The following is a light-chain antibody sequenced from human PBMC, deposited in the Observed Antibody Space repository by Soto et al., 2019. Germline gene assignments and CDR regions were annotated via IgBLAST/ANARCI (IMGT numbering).Light chain of an antibody. CDR3: QQYYSYPLFT. CDR2: AAS. J-gene: IGKJ3*01. CDR1: QGISSY. V-gene: IGKV1-8*01. Sequence: AIRMTQSPSSLSASTGDRVTITCRASQGISSYLAWYQQKPGKAPKLLIYAASTLPSGVPSRFSGSGSGTDFTLTISCLQSEDFATYYCQQYYSYPLFTFGPGTKVDIK.